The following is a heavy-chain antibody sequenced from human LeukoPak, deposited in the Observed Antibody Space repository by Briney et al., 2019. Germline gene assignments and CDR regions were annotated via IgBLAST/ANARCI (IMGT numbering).Heavy chain of an antibody. Sequence: PSETLSLTCAVHGGSFSGYYWSWIRQPPGKGLEWIGEINHSGSTNYNPSLKSRVTISVDTSKNQFSLELSSVTAADTAVYYCARGGGIAARGRGRRYFDYWGQGTLVTVSS. D-gene: IGHD6-6*01. CDR2: INHSGST. J-gene: IGHJ4*02. CDR1: GGSFSGYY. CDR3: ARGGGIAARGRGRRYFDY. V-gene: IGHV4-34*01.